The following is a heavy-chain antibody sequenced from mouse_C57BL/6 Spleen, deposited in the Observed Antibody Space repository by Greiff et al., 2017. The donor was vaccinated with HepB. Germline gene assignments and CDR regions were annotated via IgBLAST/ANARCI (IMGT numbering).Heavy chain of an antibody. Sequence: EVQLQQSGAELVKPGASVKLSCTASGFNFKDYYMPWVKQRTEQGLEWIGRIDPEDGDTKYAPKFQGQATITADTSSNTAYLQLSSLTSEAAAVYYCAKEYYGSRYLDDWGQGTTLTVSA. CDR2: IDPEDGDT. D-gene: IGHD1-1*01. V-gene: IGHV14-2*01. J-gene: IGHJ2*01. CDR1: GFNFKDYY. CDR3: AKEYYGSRYLDD.